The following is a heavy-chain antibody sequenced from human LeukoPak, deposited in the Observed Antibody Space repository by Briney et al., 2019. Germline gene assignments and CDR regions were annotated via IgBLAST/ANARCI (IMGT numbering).Heavy chain of an antibody. D-gene: IGHD3-22*01. V-gene: IGHV3-23*01. Sequence: TGGSLRLSCAASGFTFSSYAMSWVRQAPGKGLEWASAISGSGGSTYYADSVKGRFTISRDNSKNTLYLQMNSLRAEDTAVYYCAKETYYYDSSGIFDYWGQGTLVTVSS. CDR1: GFTFSSYA. CDR2: ISGSGGST. CDR3: AKETYYYDSSGIFDY. J-gene: IGHJ4*02.